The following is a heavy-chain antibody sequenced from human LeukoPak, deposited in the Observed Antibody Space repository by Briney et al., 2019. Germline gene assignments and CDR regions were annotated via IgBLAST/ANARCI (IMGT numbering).Heavy chain of an antibody. CDR1: GGSISSGDYY. CDR3: AREDLETGSYGDFDY. J-gene: IGHJ4*02. V-gene: IGHV4-30-4*01. CDR2: IYYSGST. Sequence: SETLSLTCTVSGGSISSGDYYWSWIRQPPGKGLEWIGYIYYSGSTYYNPSLKSRVTISVDTSKNQFSLKLSSVTAADTAVYYCAREDLETGSYGDFDYWGQGTLVTVSS. D-gene: IGHD3-10*01.